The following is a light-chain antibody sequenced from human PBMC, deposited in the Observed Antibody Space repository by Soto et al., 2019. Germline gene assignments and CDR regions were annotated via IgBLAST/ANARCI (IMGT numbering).Light chain of an antibody. CDR3: SSYTTSSTYV. CDR2: EVS. V-gene: IGLV2-14*01. Sequence: QSALTQPASVSGSPGQSITISCTGTSSDVGGYNYVSWYQQHPGKAPKLMIYEVSYRPSGVSNRFSASKSGNTASLTISGLQAEDEADYYCSSYTTSSTYVCGTGTKVTVL. CDR1: SSDVGGYNY. J-gene: IGLJ1*01.